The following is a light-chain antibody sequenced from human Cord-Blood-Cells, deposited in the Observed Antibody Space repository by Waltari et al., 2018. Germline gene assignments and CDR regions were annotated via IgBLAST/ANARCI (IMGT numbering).Light chain of an antibody. CDR1: QSVSSSY. J-gene: IGKJ4*01. CDR2: GAS. V-gene: IGKV3-20*01. Sequence: EIVLTQSPGTLSLSPGERATLSCRASQSVSSSYLAWYQQKPGQAPRLLIYGASSRATGIPDRFSGGGSGTDFTLTISRLEPEDFAVYYCQQYGSSHGFGGGTKVEIK. CDR3: QQYGSSHG.